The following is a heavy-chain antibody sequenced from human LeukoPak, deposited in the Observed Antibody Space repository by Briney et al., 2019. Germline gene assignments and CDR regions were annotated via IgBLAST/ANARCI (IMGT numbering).Heavy chain of an antibody. CDR2: ISGSGSTT. D-gene: IGHD3-10*01. J-gene: IGHJ4*02. Sequence: GGSLRLSCAASGFTFSSYAMTWVRQAPGKGLEWVSAISGSGSTTYYADSVKGRFTISRDNSKNTLYLQMSSLRAEDTAVYYCAKVGDYYGSGKYSNFDHWGQGTLVTVSS. V-gene: IGHV3-23*01. CDR1: GFTFSSYA. CDR3: AKVGDYYGSGKYSNFDH.